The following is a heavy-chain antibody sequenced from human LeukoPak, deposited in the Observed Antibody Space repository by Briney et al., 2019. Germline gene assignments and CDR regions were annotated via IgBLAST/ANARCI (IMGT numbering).Heavy chain of an antibody. Sequence: SETPSLTCTVSGGSISSSSYYWGWIRQPPGKGLEWIGSIYYSGSTYYNPSLKSRVTISVDTSKNQFSLKLSSVTAADTAVYYCARSRYSYGSEFDYWGQGTLVTVSS. D-gene: IGHD5-18*01. CDR1: GGSISSSSYY. V-gene: IGHV4-39*01. J-gene: IGHJ4*02. CDR2: IYYSGST. CDR3: ARSRYSYGSEFDY.